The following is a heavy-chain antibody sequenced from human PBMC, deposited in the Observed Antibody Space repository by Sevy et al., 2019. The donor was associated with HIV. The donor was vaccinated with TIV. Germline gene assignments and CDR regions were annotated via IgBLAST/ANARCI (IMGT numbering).Heavy chain of an antibody. Sequence: SETLSLTCSVSGGSISSYFWTWVRQSPGKGLEWISNIYFTGNTDYSPSLKSQLTLSLDTSKSQFSLTLKSVTAADTAIYFCARDSTTRPRVLDYWGQGTLVTVSS. CDR3: ARDSTTRPRVLDY. CDR1: GGSISSYF. D-gene: IGHD1-1*01. CDR2: IYFTGNT. J-gene: IGHJ4*02. V-gene: IGHV4-59*01.